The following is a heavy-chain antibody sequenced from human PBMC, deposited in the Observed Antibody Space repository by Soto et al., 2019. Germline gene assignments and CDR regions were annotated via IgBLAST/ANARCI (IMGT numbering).Heavy chain of an antibody. Sequence: SETLSLTCAVSGGSISSGGYSWSWIRQPPGKGLEWIGYIYHSGSTYYNPSLKSRVTISVDRSKNQFSLKLSSVTAADTAVYYCARDKLTGLFAYWGQGTLVTVSS. CDR1: GGSISSGGYS. CDR3: ARDKLTGLFAY. D-gene: IGHD2-8*02. CDR2: IYHSGST. V-gene: IGHV4-30-2*01. J-gene: IGHJ4*02.